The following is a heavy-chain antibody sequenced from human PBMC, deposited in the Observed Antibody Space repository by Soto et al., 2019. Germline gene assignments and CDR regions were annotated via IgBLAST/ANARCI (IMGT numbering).Heavy chain of an antibody. D-gene: IGHD3-3*01. CDR1: GYMFTSYD. CDR2: MNPNNGKT. Sequence: ASVKVSCKASGYMFTSYDINWVRQAAGQGLEWLGRMNPNNGKTDYAQKLQGRVTMTTDTSTSTAYMELRSLRSDDTAVYYCARFTITIFGVAPPVNYYYGMDVWGQGTTVTVSS. V-gene: IGHV1-18*01. J-gene: IGHJ6*02. CDR3: ARFTITIFGVAPPVNYYYGMDV.